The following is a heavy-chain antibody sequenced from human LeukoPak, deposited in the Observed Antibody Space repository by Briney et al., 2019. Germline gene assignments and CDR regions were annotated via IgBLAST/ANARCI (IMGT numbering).Heavy chain of an antibody. V-gene: IGHV3-30*18. CDR2: ISYDGGNK. J-gene: IGHJ4*02. CDR1: GFIFSNYG. CDR3: AKDRSYRRVGATLD. D-gene: IGHD1-26*01. Sequence: GRSLRLSCAASGFIFSNYGMHWVRQAPGKGLEWVAVISYDGGNKYYADSVKGRFTISRDNSKNTLYLQMNSLRTEDTAVYYCAKDRSYRRVGATLDWGQGTLVTVSA.